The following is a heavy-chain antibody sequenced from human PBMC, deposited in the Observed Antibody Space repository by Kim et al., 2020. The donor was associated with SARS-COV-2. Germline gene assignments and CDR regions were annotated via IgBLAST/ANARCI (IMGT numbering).Heavy chain of an antibody. J-gene: IGHJ4*02. V-gene: IGHV4-59*13. CDR2: IYYSGST. D-gene: IGHD3-9*01. CDR3: ARQGPRYDILTGYYGMGYYFDY. CDR1: GGSISSYY. Sequence: SETLSLTCTVSGGSISSYYWSWIRQPPGKGLEWIGYIYYSGSTNYNPSLKSRVTISVDTSKNQFSLKLSSVTAADTAVYYCARQGPRYDILTGYYGMGYYFDYWGQGTLVTVSS.